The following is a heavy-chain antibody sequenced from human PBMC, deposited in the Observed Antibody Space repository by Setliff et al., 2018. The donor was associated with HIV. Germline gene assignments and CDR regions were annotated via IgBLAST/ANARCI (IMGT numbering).Heavy chain of an antibody. CDR2: VYYSGST. CDR3: APRHHKYGFL. V-gene: IGHV4-39*01. Sequence: SETLSLTCPVSGGSISSSGPGYYWGWVRQAPGGGLEWIGSVYYSGSTYYNPSLKSRVTISLDTSKNQLSLRLTSMTAADTAVYYCAPRHHKYGFLWGQGTLVTVSS. CDR1: GGSISSSGPGYY. J-gene: IGHJ4*02. D-gene: IGHD3-10*01.